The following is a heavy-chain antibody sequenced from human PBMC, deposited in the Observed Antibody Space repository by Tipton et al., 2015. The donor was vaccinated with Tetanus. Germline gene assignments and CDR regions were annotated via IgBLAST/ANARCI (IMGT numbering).Heavy chain of an antibody. J-gene: IGHJ4*02. V-gene: IGHV3-11*04. CDR1: DGSFNAYY. CDR2: IRRSSQTI. D-gene: IGHD3-10*01. CDR3: VRDRCADYSCSFDY. Sequence: GLVKPSETLSLTCGVSDGSFNAYYWSWIRQAPGRGLEWVSYIRRSSQTIYYADSVKGRFIISRDNAKNSLYLQMNSLRDEDAAVYYCVRDRCADYSCSFDYWGQGTLVTVSS.